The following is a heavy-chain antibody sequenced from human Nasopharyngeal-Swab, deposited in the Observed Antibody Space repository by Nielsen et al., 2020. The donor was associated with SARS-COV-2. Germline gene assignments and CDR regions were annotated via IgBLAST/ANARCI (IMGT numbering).Heavy chain of an antibody. CDR2: INSYTGDT. CDR1: GYTFSKYP. V-gene: IGHV1-18*01. CDR3: ARVVNGVTGGDY. J-gene: IGHJ4*02. Sequence: ASVKVSCKASGYTFSKYPFSGARQAPGQGLEWVGWINSYTGDTSYAQKLQGRVTLTTDTSTNTAYMELRSLTSDDTAVYYCARVVNGVTGGDYWGQGTLVTVSS. D-gene: IGHD3-3*01.